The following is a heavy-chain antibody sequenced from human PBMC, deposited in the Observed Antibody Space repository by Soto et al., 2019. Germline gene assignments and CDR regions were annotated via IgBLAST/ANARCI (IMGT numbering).Heavy chain of an antibody. J-gene: IGHJ6*02. CDR2: FDPEDGET. V-gene: IGHV1-24*01. D-gene: IGHD3-22*01. Sequence: ASVKVSCKVCGYTIAELSMQSPQQSPGKGLEWMGGFDPEDGETIYAQNFQGRVTMTEDTSTDTAYMELSSLRSEDTAVYYCATYYYDSSGLIPYYYYGMDVWGQGTTDTVS. CDR3: ATYYYDSSGLIPYYYYGMDV. CDR1: GYTIAELS.